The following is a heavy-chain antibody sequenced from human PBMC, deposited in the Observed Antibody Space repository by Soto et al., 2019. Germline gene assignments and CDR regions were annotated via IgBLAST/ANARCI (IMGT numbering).Heavy chain of an antibody. D-gene: IGHD5-18*01. CDR2: INADYGNT. CDR1: GYTFYSHS. V-gene: IGHV1-18*01. J-gene: IGHJ6*02. Sequence: QAQLVQSGAEVRKPGASVKVSCKASGYTFYSHSMSWVRQAPGKGLEWMGRINADYGNTQDAQKFRGRVTMTTDTSTSTVYMALTNLRSHDTAVYYCARCIQGDYYFGMDVWAQGTTVTVSS. CDR3: ARCIQGDYYFGMDV.